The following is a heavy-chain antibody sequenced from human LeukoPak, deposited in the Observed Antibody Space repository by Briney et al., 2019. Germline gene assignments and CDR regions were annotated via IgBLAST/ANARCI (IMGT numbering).Heavy chain of an antibody. V-gene: IGHV3-30-3*01. CDR2: ISYDGSNK. CDR1: GFTFSSYA. D-gene: IGHD5-12*01. CDR3: ARAGLYSGSGLDY. J-gene: IGHJ4*02. Sequence: GGSLRLSCAASGFTFSSYAMHWVRQAPGKGLEWVAVISYDGSNKYYADSVKGRFTISRDNSKNTLYLQMNSLRAEDTAVYYCARAGLYSGSGLDYWGQGTLVTVSS.